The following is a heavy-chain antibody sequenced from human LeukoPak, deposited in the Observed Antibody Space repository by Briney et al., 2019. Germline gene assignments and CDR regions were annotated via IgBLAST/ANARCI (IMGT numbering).Heavy chain of an antibody. J-gene: IGHJ4*02. D-gene: IGHD1-14*01. CDR2: IYTSGST. CDR3: ARAGTQTYFFDY. Sequence: SETLSLTCTVSGGSISSGSYYWTWIRQPAGKGLEWIGRIYTSGSTNFNPSLKSRVTISSDTSKNQFSLKLSSVTAADTAVYYCARAGTQTYFFDYWGQGTLVTVSS. V-gene: IGHV4-61*02. CDR1: GGSISSGSYY.